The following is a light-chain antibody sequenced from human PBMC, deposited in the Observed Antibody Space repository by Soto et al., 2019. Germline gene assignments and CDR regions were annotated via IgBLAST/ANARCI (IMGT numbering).Light chain of an antibody. J-gene: IGKJ4*01. CDR1: QSISSW. CDR3: QQANSFPLT. CDR2: KAS. V-gene: IGKV1-5*03. Sequence: DIQMTQSPSTLSASVGDRVTITCRASQSISSWLAWYQQKPGKAPKLLIYKASSLHSGVPSRFSGSGSGTGFTLSISSLRPEDFATYYCQQANSFPLTFGGGTKVDIK.